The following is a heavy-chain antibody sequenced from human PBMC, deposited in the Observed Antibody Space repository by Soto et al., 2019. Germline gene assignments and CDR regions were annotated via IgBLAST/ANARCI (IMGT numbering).Heavy chain of an antibody. J-gene: IGHJ5*01. Sequence: QVHLVQSGAEVKKPGASVKVSCKASGYTFTNFDVNWVRQATGQGLEWMGWMSPNSENTGYAQKFQGRVSMTRDTSINTAYMELSSLRSEDTAVYYXXXXXGSSWNTGGYNWFD. CDR3: XXXXGSSWNTGGYNWFD. CDR1: GYTFTNFD. CDR2: MSPNSENT. D-gene: IGHD6-13*01. V-gene: IGHV1-8*01.